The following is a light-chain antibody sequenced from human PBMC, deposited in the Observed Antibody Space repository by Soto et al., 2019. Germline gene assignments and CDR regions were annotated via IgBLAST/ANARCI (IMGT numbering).Light chain of an antibody. CDR2: ADN. CDR3: QSYDTSLSGVI. CDR1: SSNIGAGYD. V-gene: IGLV1-40*01. Sequence: QSVLTQTPSVSGAPGQKITMSCTGSSSNIGAGYDVHWYQQLPGAAPRLLIYADNNRPSGVPDRFSVSNSGTSASLAITGIQGEDEAVYYCQSYDTSLSGVIFGAGTKLTVL. J-gene: IGLJ2*01.